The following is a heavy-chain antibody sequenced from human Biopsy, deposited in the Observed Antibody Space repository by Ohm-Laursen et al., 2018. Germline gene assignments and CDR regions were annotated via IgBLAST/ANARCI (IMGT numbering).Heavy chain of an antibody. J-gene: IGHJ4*02. CDR3: ASRPNCGGDCSSGFDY. V-gene: IGHV1-58*02. D-gene: IGHD2-21*02. CDR2: IVVGGGNT. Sequence: GSLVKVSCKVSGFTFNRSAMQWVRQARGQRLEWIGWIVVGGGNTNYAQKFQERVTITRDMSTSTAYMELSSLRSEDTAVYYCASRPNCGGDCSSGFDYWGQGTLVTVSS. CDR1: GFTFNRSA.